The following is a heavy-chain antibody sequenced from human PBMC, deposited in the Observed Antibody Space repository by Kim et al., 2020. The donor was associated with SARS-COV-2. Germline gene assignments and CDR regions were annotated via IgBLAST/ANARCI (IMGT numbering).Heavy chain of an antibody. CDR2: IRDSGGST. J-gene: IGHJ1*01. CDR1: GFTFNSYA. D-gene: IGHD6-19*01. Sequence: GGSLRLSCAASGFTFNSYAMSWVRQAPGKGLEWVSGIRDSGGSTKYADSVKGRFSISRDNSKNTLYLQMDSLRAEDTAVYYCAKVTSGSSGWFEYFQNWGQGTLVTVSS. V-gene: IGHV3-23*01. CDR3: AKVTSGSSGWFEYFQN.